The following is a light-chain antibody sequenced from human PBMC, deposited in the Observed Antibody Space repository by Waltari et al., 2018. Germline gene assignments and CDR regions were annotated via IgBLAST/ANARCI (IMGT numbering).Light chain of an antibody. Sequence: QSVLTHPPSSSGTPGQRVTISCSGSNSNMGSNPGNWYQQPPGTAPKLHTYNNRQRPSGVPDRFSGSNAGTSASLTISGLQSEDEGAYYCAAWDDSLNGFYVFGTGTKVTVL. CDR3: AAWDDSLNGFYV. V-gene: IGLV1-44*01. CDR2: NNR. CDR1: NSNMGSNP. J-gene: IGLJ1*01.